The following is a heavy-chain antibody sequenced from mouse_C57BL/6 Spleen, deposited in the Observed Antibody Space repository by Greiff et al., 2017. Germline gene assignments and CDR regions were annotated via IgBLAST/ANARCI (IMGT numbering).Heavy chain of an antibody. CDR1: GYSITSGYY. V-gene: IGHV3-6*01. Sequence: EVKLMESGPGLVKPSQSLSLTCSVTGYSITSGYYWNWIRQFPGNKLEWMGYISYDGSNNYNPSLKNRISITRDTSKNQFFLKLNSVTTEDTATYYCAREDYGPYYYAMDYWGQGTSVTVSS. CDR2: ISYDGSN. J-gene: IGHJ4*01. CDR3: AREDYGPYYYAMDY. D-gene: IGHD1-1*02.